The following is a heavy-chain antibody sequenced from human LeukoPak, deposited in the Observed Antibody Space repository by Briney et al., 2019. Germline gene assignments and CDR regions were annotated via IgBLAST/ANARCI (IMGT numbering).Heavy chain of an antibody. Sequence: GGSLRLSCGVSGLTFSNYEMNWVRQVPGKGLEWVAYISTSGRTTYYADSVKGRFTISRDNAENSLYLQMNSLRAEDTAVYYCARTRSSSSDFDYWGQGTLVSVSS. CDR2: ISTSGRTT. CDR1: GLTFSNYE. V-gene: IGHV3-48*03. J-gene: IGHJ4*02. D-gene: IGHD6-6*01. CDR3: ARTRSSSSDFDY.